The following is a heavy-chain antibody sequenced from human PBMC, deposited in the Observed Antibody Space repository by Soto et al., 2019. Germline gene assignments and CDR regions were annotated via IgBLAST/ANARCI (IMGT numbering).Heavy chain of an antibody. CDR2: ISGSGGST. V-gene: IGHV3-23*01. CDR3: AKGYCSSTSCYRAFDI. CDR1: GFTFSSYA. D-gene: IGHD2-2*01. Sequence: GESLKISCAASGFTFSSYAMSWVRQAPGKGLEWVSAISGSGGSTYYADSVKGRFTISRDNSKNTLYLQMNSLRAEDTAVYYCAKGYCSSTSCYRAFDIWGQGTMVTVSS. J-gene: IGHJ3*02.